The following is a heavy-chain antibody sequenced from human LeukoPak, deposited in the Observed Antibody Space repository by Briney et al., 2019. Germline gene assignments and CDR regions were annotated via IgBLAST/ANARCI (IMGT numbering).Heavy chain of an antibody. J-gene: IGHJ6*03. D-gene: IGHD4-11*01. CDR3: ARGLSNYYYYYMDV. CDR1: GGSISSYY. Sequence: PSETLSLTCTVSGGSISSYYWSWIRQPPGKGLEWIGYIYYSGSTNYNPSLKGRVTISVDTSKNQFSLKLSSVTAADTAVYYCARGLSNYYYYYMDVWGKGTTVTVSS. V-gene: IGHV4-59*12. CDR2: IYYSGST.